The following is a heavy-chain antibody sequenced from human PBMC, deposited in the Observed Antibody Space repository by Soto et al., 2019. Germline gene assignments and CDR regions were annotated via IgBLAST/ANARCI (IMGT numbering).Heavy chain of an antibody. CDR2: ISGSGGST. D-gene: IGHD3-10*01. CDR1: GFTFSSYA. J-gene: IGHJ4*02. V-gene: IGHV3-23*01. CDR3: AKTSLGYYGSGSSTNFDY. Sequence: GGSLRLSCAASGFTFSSYAMSWVRQAPGKGLEWVSAISGSGGSTYYPDSVKGRFTISRDNSKNTLYLQMNSLRAEDTAVYYCAKTSLGYYGSGSSTNFDYWGQGTLVTVSS.